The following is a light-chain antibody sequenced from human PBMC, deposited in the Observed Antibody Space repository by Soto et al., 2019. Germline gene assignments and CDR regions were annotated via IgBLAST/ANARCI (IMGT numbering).Light chain of an antibody. V-gene: IGKV2D-29*02. Sequence: DVVMSQTPLSLSVAPGQPTSISCKSNQALLRITGETFLFCNLQKPGQSPQLLIYEVPTRVSGVQDRFSGSGSGTDFTLEISRVETDDVGIYYCMQSTQLPPTFGQGTRLEIK. J-gene: IGKJ5*01. CDR2: EVP. CDR1: QALLRITGETF. CDR3: MQSTQLPPT.